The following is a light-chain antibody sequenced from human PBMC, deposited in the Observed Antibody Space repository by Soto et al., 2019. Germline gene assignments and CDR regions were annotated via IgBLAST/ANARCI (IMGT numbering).Light chain of an antibody. V-gene: IGKV3-20*01. CDR1: QSVSSSY. Sequence: EIVLTQSPGTLSLSPGERASLSCRASQSVSSSYLAWYQQKPGQTPRLLIYDAIIRAPDVPARFSGSWSGTEFTLTINSLQSEDFAVYYCQQYDAWPLTFGGGTKVDIK. CDR2: DAI. J-gene: IGKJ4*01. CDR3: QQYDAWPLT.